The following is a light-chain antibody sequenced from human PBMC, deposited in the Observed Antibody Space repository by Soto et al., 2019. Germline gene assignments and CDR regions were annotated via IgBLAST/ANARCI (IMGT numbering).Light chain of an antibody. CDR2: NDN. CDR1: SSNIGSNT. V-gene: IGLV1-44*01. J-gene: IGLJ1*01. CDR3: AAWDASLNGYV. Sequence: QSVLTQPPSASGTPGQRVIISCSGSSSNIGSNTVNWYQQLPGTAPKLLIYNDNQRPSGVPDRFSGSKSGTSASLAVSGLQSGDEADYACAAWDASLNGYVFGTGTKVTVL.